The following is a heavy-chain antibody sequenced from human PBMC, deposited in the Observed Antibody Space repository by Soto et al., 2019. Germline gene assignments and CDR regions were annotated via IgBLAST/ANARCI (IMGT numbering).Heavy chain of an antibody. V-gene: IGHV4-39*01. CDR1: GGSISTTTYY. CDR2: IYYTGRT. CDR3: ATHRRYSSGWYYYGMDV. Sequence: SETLSLTCTVSGGSISTTTYYWGWVRQPPGKGLEWIGNIYYTGRTYYNPPLKSRVTISVDTSNNQFSLRLNSVTAADTAVYYCATHRRYSSGWYYYGMDVWGQGTTVTVSS. D-gene: IGHD6-25*01. J-gene: IGHJ6*02.